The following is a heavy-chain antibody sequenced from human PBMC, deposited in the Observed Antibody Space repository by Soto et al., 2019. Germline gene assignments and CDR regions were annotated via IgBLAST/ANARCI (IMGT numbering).Heavy chain of an antibody. Sequence: SVKVSCKASGGTFSSYAISWVRQAPGQGLEWMGGIIPIFGTANYAQKFQGRVTITADESTSTAYMELSSLRSEDTAVYYCAALTYDSSGYFGYFDYWGQGTLVTVSS. J-gene: IGHJ4*02. CDR2: IIPIFGTA. D-gene: IGHD3-22*01. CDR1: GGTFSSYA. CDR3: AALTYDSSGYFGYFDY. V-gene: IGHV1-69*13.